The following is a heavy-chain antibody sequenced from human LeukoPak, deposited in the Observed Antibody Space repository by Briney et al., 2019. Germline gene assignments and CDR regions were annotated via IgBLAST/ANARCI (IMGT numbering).Heavy chain of an antibody. CDR1: GFTFSSYA. D-gene: IGHD5-18*01. J-gene: IGHJ4*02. Sequence: PGGSLRLSCAASGFTFSSYAMSWVRQAPGKGLEWVSTISRSGGSTSYADSVKGRLTISRDDSKNTLYLQMNSLRAEDTAVYYCAKDRRGYSYGYFDYWGQGTLVTVSS. V-gene: IGHV3-23*01. CDR3: AKDRRGYSYGYFDY. CDR2: ISRSGGST.